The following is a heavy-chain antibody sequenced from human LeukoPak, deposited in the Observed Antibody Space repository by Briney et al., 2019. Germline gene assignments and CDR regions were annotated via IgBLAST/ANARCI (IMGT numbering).Heavy chain of an antibody. Sequence: SETLSLTCTVSGASITNYYWSWIRQPPGKGLEWIGYIYYSGSTNCNPSLNSRVTISIDKSKNQFSLKLNSVTAADTAVYYCARDRGYLDGFDIWGQGTMVTVSS. J-gene: IGHJ3*02. CDR1: GASITNYY. CDR3: ARDRGYLDGFDI. CDR2: IYYSGST. V-gene: IGHV4-59*01. D-gene: IGHD3-10*01.